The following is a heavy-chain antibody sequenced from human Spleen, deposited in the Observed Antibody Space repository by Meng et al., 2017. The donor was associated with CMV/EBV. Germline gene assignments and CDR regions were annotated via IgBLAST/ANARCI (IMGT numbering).Heavy chain of an antibody. Sequence: ETLSLTCAASGFTFSNYAMTWVRQAPGKGLEWVSSISGSGDSTYYAGSVKGRLTISRDNSKNTLYLRMDSLRAEDTAVYYCAKGQFFYESGGYLILDSWGQGALVTVSS. CDR3: AKGQFFYESGGYLILDS. CDR1: GFTFSNYA. J-gene: IGHJ4*02. V-gene: IGHV3-23*01. D-gene: IGHD3-22*01. CDR2: ISGSGDST.